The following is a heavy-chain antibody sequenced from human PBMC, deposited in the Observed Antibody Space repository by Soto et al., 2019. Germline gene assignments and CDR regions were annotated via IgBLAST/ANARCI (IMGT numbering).Heavy chain of an antibody. CDR1: GLTFTRYS. CDR3: ARESEDLTSNFDY. Sequence: GGSRRLSCAASGLTFTRYSMNWVRQAPGKGLEWVSSISSTTNYIYYGDSMKGRFPISRDNAKNSLYLEMNSLRAEDTAVYYCARESEDLTSNFDYWGKGTLVTVSS. J-gene: IGHJ4*02. CDR2: ISSTTNYI. V-gene: IGHV3-21*06.